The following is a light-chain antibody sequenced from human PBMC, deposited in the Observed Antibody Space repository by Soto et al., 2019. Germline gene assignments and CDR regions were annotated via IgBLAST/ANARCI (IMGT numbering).Light chain of an antibody. CDR3: SSYTSSSTLYV. CDR2: DVS. V-gene: IGLV2-14*01. Sequence: QSALTQPASVSGSPGQSITISCTGTSSDVGGYNYVSWYQQHPGKAPKLMIYDVSNRPSGDSNRFSGSKSGNTASLTISGLQAEDEADYYCSSYTSSSTLYVFGTGTKLTVL. CDR1: SSDVGGYNY. J-gene: IGLJ1*01.